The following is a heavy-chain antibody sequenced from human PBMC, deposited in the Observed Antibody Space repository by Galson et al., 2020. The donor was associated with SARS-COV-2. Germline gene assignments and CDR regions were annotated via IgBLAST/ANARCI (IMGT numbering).Heavy chain of an antibody. CDR1: GGSFSDSF. Sequence: SETLSLTCAVFGGSFSDSFWSWIRQPPGKGLEWIGEINHSGVTNYNPALKSRLTISLDKSKKQISLNLSSVTAADSAVYFCGGTTVTTFYGMDVCGQGTPVTVS. J-gene: IGHJ6*02. CDR3: GGTTVTTFYGMDV. V-gene: IGHV4-34*01. D-gene: IGHD4-17*01. CDR2: INHSGVT.